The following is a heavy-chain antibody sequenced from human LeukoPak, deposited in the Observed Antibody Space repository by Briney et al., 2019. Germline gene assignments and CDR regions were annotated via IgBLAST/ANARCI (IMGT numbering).Heavy chain of an antibody. J-gene: IGHJ4*02. V-gene: IGHV3-11*04. Sequence: GGSLRLSCAASGSGFTFSDYYMTWIRQAPGKGLDWVAYMSGRSGSIYHHAASVKGRFTISRDNAKKTLYLQMNSLRAEDTAVYYCARAGMVRDPPDYWGQGTLVTVSS. CDR2: MSGRSGSIY. CDR3: ARAGMVRDPPDY. CDR1: GSGFTFSDYY. D-gene: IGHD3-10*01.